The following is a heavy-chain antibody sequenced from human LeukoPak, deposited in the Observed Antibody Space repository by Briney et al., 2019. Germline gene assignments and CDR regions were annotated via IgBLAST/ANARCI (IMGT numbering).Heavy chain of an antibody. CDR3: ARASRDGYNPFDY. Sequence: VASVKVSCKASGYTFIGYYMHWVRQAPGQGLEWMGWINPNSGGTNYAQKFQGRVTMTRDTSISTAYMELSRLRSDDTAVYYCARASRDGYNPFDYWGQGTLVTVSS. D-gene: IGHD5-24*01. J-gene: IGHJ4*02. CDR2: INPNSGGT. V-gene: IGHV1-2*02. CDR1: GYTFIGYY.